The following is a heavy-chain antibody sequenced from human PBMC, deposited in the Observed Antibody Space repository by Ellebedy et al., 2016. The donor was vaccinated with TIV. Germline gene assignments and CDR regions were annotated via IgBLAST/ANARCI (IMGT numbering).Heavy chain of an antibody. CDR1: GFSFSSYW. CDR3: ATDGSYGDYLSPTHAFVI. V-gene: IGHV3-7*01. Sequence: GGSLRLSCVASGFSFSSYWMTWVRQAPGKGLEWVANIKQDGSEKYYVDSVRGRFTVSRDNAKNSLYLQMTSLRADDTAVYYCATDGSYGDYLSPTHAFVIWGQGTMVTVSS. D-gene: IGHD4-17*01. CDR2: IKQDGSEK. J-gene: IGHJ3*02.